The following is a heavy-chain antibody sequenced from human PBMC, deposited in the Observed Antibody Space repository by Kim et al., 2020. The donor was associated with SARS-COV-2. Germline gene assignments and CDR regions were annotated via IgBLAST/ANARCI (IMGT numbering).Heavy chain of an antibody. Sequence: YADSVKGQFTISRDNAKNSLYLQMNSLRAEDTALYYCAKGDVDTAMILDYWGQGTLVTVSS. J-gene: IGHJ4*02. D-gene: IGHD5-18*01. V-gene: IGHV3-9*01. CDR3: AKGDVDTAMILDY.